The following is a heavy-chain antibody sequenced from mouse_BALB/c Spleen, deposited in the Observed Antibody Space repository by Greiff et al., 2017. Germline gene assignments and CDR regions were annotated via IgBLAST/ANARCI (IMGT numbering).Heavy chain of an antibody. D-gene: IGHD1-1*01. CDR1: GFTFSDYG. V-gene: IGHV5-15*02. Sequence: EVQVVESGGGLVQPGGSRKLSCAASGFTFSDYGMAWVRQAPGKGPEWVAFISNLAYSIYYADTVTGRFTISRENAKNTLYLEMSSLRSEDTAMYYCARGNYGSPYFDYWGQGTTLTVSS. CDR3: ARGNYGSPYFDY. CDR2: ISNLAYSI. J-gene: IGHJ2*01.